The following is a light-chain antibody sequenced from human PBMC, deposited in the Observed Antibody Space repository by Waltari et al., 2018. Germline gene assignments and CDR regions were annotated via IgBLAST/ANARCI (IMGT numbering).Light chain of an antibody. CDR2: DRS. Sequence: ETVMTQSPATLSVSPGESVTLSCGASHAVSTNVAWYQHMPGPAPRLLIYDRSTRATDIPARFSGGGSGSDFTLTISNLQSEDFAEYYCQQYNQWPLTFGGGTKVEIK. CDR3: QQYNQWPLT. V-gene: IGKV3-15*01. CDR1: HAVSTN. J-gene: IGKJ4*01.